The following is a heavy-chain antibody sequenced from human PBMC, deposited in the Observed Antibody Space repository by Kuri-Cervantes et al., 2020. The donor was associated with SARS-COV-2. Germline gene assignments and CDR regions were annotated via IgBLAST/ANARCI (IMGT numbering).Heavy chain of an antibody. J-gene: IGHJ4*02. D-gene: IGHD3-16*01. CDR1: GGSISSHY. V-gene: IGHV4-4*07. Sequence: GSLRLSYTVSGGSISSHYWSWIRQPAGKGLEWIGRIYTRGSTNYNPSLKSRVTMSVDTSKNQFSLKLSSVAAADTAVYYCARRGFEGNDYWGQGTLVTVSS. CDR3: ARRGFEGNDY. CDR2: IYTRGST.